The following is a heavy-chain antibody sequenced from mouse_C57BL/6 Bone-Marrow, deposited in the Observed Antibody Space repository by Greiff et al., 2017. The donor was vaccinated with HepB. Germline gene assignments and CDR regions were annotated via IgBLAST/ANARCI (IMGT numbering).Heavy chain of an antibody. CDR2: IYPRSGNT. CDR3: TRWTENYFDY. V-gene: IGHV1-81*01. CDR1: GYTFTSYG. Sequence: ESGAELARPGASVKLSCKASGYTFTSYGISWVKQRTGQGLEWIGEIYPRSGNTYYNQKFKGKATLTADKSSSTAYMELRSLTSEDSAVYYCTRWTENYFDYWGQGTTLTVSS. J-gene: IGHJ2*01.